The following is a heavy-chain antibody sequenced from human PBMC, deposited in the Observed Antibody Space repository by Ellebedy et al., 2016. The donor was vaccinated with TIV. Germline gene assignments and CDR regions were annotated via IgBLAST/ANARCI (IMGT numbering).Heavy chain of an antibody. D-gene: IGHD3-10*01. Sequence: MPGGSLRLSCTVSGGSISSYYWSWIRQTPGKGLEWIGYISYGETTNYNPSLTTRVTISVGTSRSQFSLKLSSVTAADTAVYYCARGPQVWYGEMVLDYFDYWGQGTLVTVSS. J-gene: IGHJ4*02. V-gene: IGHV4-59*01. CDR3: ARGPQVWYGEMVLDYFDY. CDR2: ISYGETT. CDR1: GGSISSYY.